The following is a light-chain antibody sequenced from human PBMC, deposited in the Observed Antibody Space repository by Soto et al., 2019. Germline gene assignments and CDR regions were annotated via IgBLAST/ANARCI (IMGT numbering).Light chain of an antibody. V-gene: IGKV3-20*01. CDR1: QSVSSGH. CDR2: GVS. Sequence: ENVLTQSPGTLSLSPGGRATLSCRASQSVSSGHLAWYQQKPGQAPRLLIYGVSSRATGIPDRFSGSGSGTDFALTISRLEPEHFAVYYCQQYGSSPWTFGQGTKVEI. CDR3: QQYGSSPWT. J-gene: IGKJ1*01.